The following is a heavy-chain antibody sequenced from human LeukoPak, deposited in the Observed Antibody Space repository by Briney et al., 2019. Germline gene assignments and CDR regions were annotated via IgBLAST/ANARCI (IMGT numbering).Heavy chain of an antibody. CDR3: AREPLAVTLSGMDV. CDR1: GYTFTSYA. CDR2: INAGNGNT. D-gene: IGHD4-17*01. V-gene: IGHV1-3*01. J-gene: IGHJ6*04. Sequence: ASVRVSCKASGYTFTSYAMHWVRQAPGQRLEWMGWINAGNGNTKYSQKFQGRVTITRDTSASTAYMELSSLRSEDTAVYYCAREPLAVTLSGMDVWGKGTTVTVSS.